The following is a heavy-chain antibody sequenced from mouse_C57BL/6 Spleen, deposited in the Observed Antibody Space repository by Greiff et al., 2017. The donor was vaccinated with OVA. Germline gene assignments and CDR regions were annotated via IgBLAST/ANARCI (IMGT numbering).Heavy chain of an antibody. CDR3: ARGYYSNRGFAY. Sequence: VQLQQSGPELVKPGASVKISCKASGYSFTGYYMHWVKQSPGNILDWIGYLYPYNGVSRYNQKFKGKATLTVDKSSSPAYIELLSLTSEDAAVYDCARGYYSNRGFAYWGQGTLVTVSA. CDR1: GYSFTGYY. J-gene: IGHJ3*01. V-gene: IGHV1-31*01. CDR2: LYPYNGVS. D-gene: IGHD2-5*01.